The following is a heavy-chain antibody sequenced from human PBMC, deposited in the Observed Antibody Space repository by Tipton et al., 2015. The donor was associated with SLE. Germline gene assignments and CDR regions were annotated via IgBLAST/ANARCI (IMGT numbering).Heavy chain of an antibody. V-gene: IGHV4-31*03. J-gene: IGHJ2*01. Sequence: TLSLTCTVSGGSITTVSHYWSWIRQHPGKGLEWIGYIYYSGSTYFNPSLKSRVTMSLDTSKNQFSLKLSSVTAADTAVYYCAKLGPTGYLGLWGRGTLVSVSS. CDR2: IYYSGST. D-gene: IGHD3-16*01. CDR1: GGSITTVSHY. CDR3: AKLGPTGYLGL.